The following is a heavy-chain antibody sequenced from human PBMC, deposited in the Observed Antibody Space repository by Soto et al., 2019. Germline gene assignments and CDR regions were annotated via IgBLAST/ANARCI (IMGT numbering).Heavy chain of an antibody. V-gene: IGHV4-31*03. J-gene: IGHJ5*02. Sequence: PSGTLSLTCTVSGASVSTGAYYWGWVRQRPGKGLEWVGYIYESGYTYYNTSLKSRLTISLDRSNNQLSVGLTSFPSDVRAVQSCLRALGRTALCNPWFVHLGEGTLVT. CDR2: IYESGYT. D-gene: IGHD1-1*01. CDR1: GASVSTGAYY. CDR3: LRALGRTALCNPWFVH.